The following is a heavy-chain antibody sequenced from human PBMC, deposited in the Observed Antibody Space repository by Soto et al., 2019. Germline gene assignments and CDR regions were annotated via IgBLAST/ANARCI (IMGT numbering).Heavy chain of an antibody. CDR1: GGSISSSSYY. CDR3: ALLAYGVIMGIPFDY. V-gene: IGHV4-39*01. D-gene: IGHD3-3*01. Sequence: QLQLQESGPGLVKPSETLSLTCTVSGGSISSSSYYWGWIRQPPGKGLEWIGSIYYSGSTYYNPSLKSRVTISVDTSKNQFSLKLSSVTAADTAVYYCALLAYGVIMGIPFDYWGQGTLVTVSS. CDR2: IYYSGST. J-gene: IGHJ4*02.